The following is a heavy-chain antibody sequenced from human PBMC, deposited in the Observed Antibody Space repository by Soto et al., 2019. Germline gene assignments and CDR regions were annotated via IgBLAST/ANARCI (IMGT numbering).Heavy chain of an antibody. CDR3: AKDNNPYGDYVFDY. CDR1: GFTFDDYA. J-gene: IGHJ4*02. CDR2: ISWNSGSI. D-gene: IGHD4-17*01. V-gene: IGHV3-9*01. Sequence: EVQLVESGGGLVQPGRSLRLSCAASGFTFDDYAMHWVRQAPGKGLEWVSGISWNSGSIGYAASVKGQFTISRDNAKNSLYLEMNSLRAEDTALYYCAKDNNPYGDYVFDYWGQGTLVTVSS.